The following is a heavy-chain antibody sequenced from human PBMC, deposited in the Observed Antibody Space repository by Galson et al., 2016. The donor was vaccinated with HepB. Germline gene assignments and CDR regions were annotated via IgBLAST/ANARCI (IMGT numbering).Heavy chain of an antibody. J-gene: IGHJ4*02. V-gene: IGHV3-30*18. D-gene: IGHD4-17*01. CDR1: GFIFNSHT. CDR2: ISHDGING. Sequence: SLRLSCAASGFIFNSHTMHWVRQETPGKGLEWVASISHDGINGKYADSVRGRFTISRDNSKNTVYLQMSSLRAEDTAVYYCAKDAAVTLPGVYFEYWGQGTHVTV. CDR3: AKDAAVTLPGVYFEY.